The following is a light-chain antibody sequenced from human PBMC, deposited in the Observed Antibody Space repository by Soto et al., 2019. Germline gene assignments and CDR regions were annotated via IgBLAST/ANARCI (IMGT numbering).Light chain of an antibody. CDR1: QSVSDN. CDR2: GES. V-gene: IGKV3-15*01. Sequence: EIMMTQSPATLSVSPGERATLSCRASQSVSDNLAWYQKKPGQAPRLLIYGESTRATGIPARFSGSGSGTEFTLTISSLQSEDFAVYYCQQSNNWPYTFGQGTKVDIK. CDR3: QQSNNWPYT. J-gene: IGKJ2*01.